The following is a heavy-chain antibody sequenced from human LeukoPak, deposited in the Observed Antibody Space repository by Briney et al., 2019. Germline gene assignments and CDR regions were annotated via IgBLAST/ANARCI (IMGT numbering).Heavy chain of an antibody. CDR1: GFTVSSRY. V-gene: IGHV3-66*01. CDR2: IYSDSST. J-gene: IGHJ4*02. Sequence: GGSLRLSCAASGFTVSSRYMCWVRQAPGKGLEWVSVIYSDSSTYYADSVKGRFTISRDISKNTLYLQMSSLRAEDTGLYYCARVQGSGLFRWYWGQGTLVTVSS. CDR3: ARVQGSGLFRWY. D-gene: IGHD2-15*01.